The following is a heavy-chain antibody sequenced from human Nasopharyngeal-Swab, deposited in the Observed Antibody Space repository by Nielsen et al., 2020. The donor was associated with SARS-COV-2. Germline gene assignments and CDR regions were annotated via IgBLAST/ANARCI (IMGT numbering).Heavy chain of an antibody. Sequence: SLKISCAASGFTFDDYTMHWVRQAPGKGLEWVSGISWNSGSITYADSVKGRFTISRDNAKNFLYLQMDSLRPDDTALYYCAKTFLIAPRTYDYWGQATLVTVSS. V-gene: IGHV3-9*01. CDR3: AKTFLIAPRTYDY. J-gene: IGHJ4*02. CDR2: ISWNSGSI. D-gene: IGHD2/OR15-2a*01. CDR1: GFTFDDYT.